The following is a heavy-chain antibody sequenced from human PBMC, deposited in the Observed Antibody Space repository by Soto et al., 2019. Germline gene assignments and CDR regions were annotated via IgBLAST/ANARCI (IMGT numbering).Heavy chain of an antibody. Sequence: GGSLRLSCAASGFTFSSYSMNWVRQAPGKGLEWVSYISSSSSTIYYADSVKGRFTISRDNAKNSLYLQMNSLRDEDTAVYYCARKTNWGLRYYYGMDVWGQGTTVTVSS. V-gene: IGHV3-48*02. CDR2: ISSSSSTI. D-gene: IGHD7-27*01. CDR3: ARKTNWGLRYYYGMDV. CDR1: GFTFSSYS. J-gene: IGHJ6*02.